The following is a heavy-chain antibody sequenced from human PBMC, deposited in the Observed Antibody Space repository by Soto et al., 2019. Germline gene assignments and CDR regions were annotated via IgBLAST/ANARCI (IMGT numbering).Heavy chain of an antibody. V-gene: IGHV3-7*01. J-gene: IGHJ5*02. CDR3: ARDGDGDIVGVPAATWFDP. D-gene: IGHD2-2*01. CDR1: GFTFSSYW. CDR2: IKQDGSEK. Sequence: EVQLVESGGGLVQPGGSLRLSCAASGFTFSSYWMSWVRQAPGKGLEWVANIKQDGSEKYYVDSVKGRFTISRDNAKNSLYLQMNSLRAEDTAVYYCARDGDGDIVGVPAATWFDPWGQGTLVTVSS.